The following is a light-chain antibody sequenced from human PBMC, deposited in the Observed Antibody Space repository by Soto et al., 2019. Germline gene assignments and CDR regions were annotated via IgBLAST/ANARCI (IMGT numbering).Light chain of an antibody. CDR2: KAS. CDR1: QRISSW. Sequence: DIQMTQSPSTLSASVGDRVTFPCRASQRISSWLAWYQQKPGKAPKLLIYKASSLESGVPSRFSGSGSGTEFTLTISSLQPDDFATYYCQQYNSYPVTFGQGTKVEIK. V-gene: IGKV1-5*03. J-gene: IGKJ1*01. CDR3: QQYNSYPVT.